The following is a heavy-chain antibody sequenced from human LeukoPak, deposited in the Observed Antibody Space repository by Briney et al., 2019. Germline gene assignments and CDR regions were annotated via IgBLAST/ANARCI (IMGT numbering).Heavy chain of an antibody. D-gene: IGHD2-2*01. Sequence: GGSLRLSCAASGFTFDDYGMSWVRQAPGEGLEWVSAISGSGGSTYYADSVKGRFTISRDNSKNTLYLQMNSLRAEDTAVYYCAKDRGYCSSTSCYRYFDYWGQGTLVTVSS. V-gene: IGHV3-23*01. CDR3: AKDRGYCSSTSCYRYFDY. J-gene: IGHJ4*02. CDR1: GFTFDDYG. CDR2: ISGSGGST.